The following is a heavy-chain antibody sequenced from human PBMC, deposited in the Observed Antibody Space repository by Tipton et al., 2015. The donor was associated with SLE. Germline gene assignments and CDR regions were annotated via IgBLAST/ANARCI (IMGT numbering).Heavy chain of an antibody. V-gene: IGHV1-18*04. D-gene: IGHD4-11*01. Sequence: QLVQSGAEVKKPGESLKISCKGSGYSFTSYWIGWVRQAPGQGLEWMGWISAYNGNTNYAQKLQGRVTMTTDTSTSTAYMELRSLRSDDTAVYYCARGFDYSLDYWGQGTLVTVSS. J-gene: IGHJ4*02. CDR1: GYSFTSYW. CDR2: ISAYNGNT. CDR3: ARGFDYSLDY.